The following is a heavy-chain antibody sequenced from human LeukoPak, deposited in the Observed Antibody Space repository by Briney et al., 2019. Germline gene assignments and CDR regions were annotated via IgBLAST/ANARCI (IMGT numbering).Heavy chain of an antibody. Sequence: SQTLSLTCTVSGASIGSGGYYWSWIRQHPGKGLEWIGYIYYSGSTYYNPSLKSRVTISVDTSKNQFSLKLSSVTAADTAVYYCASELSGYPNYFDYWGQGTLVTVSS. J-gene: IGHJ4*02. D-gene: IGHD3-22*01. CDR3: ASELSGYPNYFDY. V-gene: IGHV4-31*03. CDR1: GASIGSGGYY. CDR2: IYYSGST.